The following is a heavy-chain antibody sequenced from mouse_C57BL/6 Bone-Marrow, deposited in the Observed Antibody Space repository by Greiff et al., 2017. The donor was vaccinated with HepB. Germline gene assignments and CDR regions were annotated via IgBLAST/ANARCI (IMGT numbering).Heavy chain of an antibody. D-gene: IGHD2-3*01. CDR1: GFTFSSYA. Sequence: EVQGVESGAGLVKPGGSLKLSCAASGFTFSSYAMPWVRQTPEKRLEWVAYISSGGDYIYYADTVKGRVTISRDNARTTLYMQMSSLKSENTAMYYDTSPSYDGYRAWFAYWGQGTTVTVSA. V-gene: IGHV5-9-1*02. CDR2: ISSGGDYI. J-gene: IGHJ3*01. CDR3: TSPSYDGYRAWFAY.